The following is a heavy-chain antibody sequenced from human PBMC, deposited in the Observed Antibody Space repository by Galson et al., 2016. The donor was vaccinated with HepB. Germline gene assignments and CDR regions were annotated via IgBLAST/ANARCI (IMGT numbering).Heavy chain of an antibody. CDR3: ARDLWGDCRTTTCSHLDS. V-gene: IGHV3-30*04. D-gene: IGHD1-14*01. CDR1: GFTFRYFS. J-gene: IGHJ4*02. Sequence: SLRLSCAASGFTFRYFSIHWVRQAPGKGLEWVTIISDDGSSKYYADSVKGRFTISRDNSKNTVNLQMNSLRVEDTAVYYCARDLWGDCRTTTCSHLDSWGQGTLVTVSS. CDR2: ISDDGSSK.